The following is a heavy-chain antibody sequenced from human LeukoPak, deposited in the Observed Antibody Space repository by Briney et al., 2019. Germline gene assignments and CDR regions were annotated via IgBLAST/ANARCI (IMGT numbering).Heavy chain of an antibody. V-gene: IGHV3-21*01. CDR3: ARDPQYCSGGSCYSFDY. J-gene: IGHJ4*02. Sequence: GGSLRLSCAVSGFTFSTYSMNWVRQAPGKGLEWVSSIISSSSYIYYADSVKGRFTISRDNAKNSLYLQMNSLRAEDTAVYYCARDPQYCSGGSCYSFDYWGQGTLVTVSS. CDR2: IISSSSYI. CDR1: GFTFSTYS. D-gene: IGHD2-15*01.